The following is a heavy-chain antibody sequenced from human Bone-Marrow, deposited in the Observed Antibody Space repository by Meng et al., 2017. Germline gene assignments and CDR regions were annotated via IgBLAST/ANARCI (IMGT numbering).Heavy chain of an antibody. J-gene: IGHJ4*02. D-gene: IGHD3-22*01. CDR1: GGSFSGYY. CDR3: ARGRMIVVVTGHKDFDY. V-gene: IGHV4-34*01. Sequence: LRLSCAVYGGSFSGYYWSWIRQPPGKGLEWDGEINHSGSTNYNPSLKSRVTISVDTSKNQFSLKLSSVTAADTAVYYCARGRMIVVVTGHKDFDYWGQGTLVTVSS. CDR2: INHSGST.